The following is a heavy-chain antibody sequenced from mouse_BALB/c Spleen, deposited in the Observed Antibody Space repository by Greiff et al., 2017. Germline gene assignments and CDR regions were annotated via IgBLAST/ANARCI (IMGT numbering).Heavy chain of an antibody. V-gene: IGHV1-69*02. CDR3: TRDYDYGFAY. Sequence: QVQLKQPGAELVRPGASVKLSCKASGYTFTSYWINWVKQRPGQGLEWIGNIYPSDSYTNYNQKFKDKATLTVDKSSSTAYMQLSSPTSEDSAVYYCTRDYDYGFAYWGQGTLVTVSA. D-gene: IGHD2-4*01. CDR2: IYPSDSYT. CDR1: GYTFTSYW. J-gene: IGHJ3*01.